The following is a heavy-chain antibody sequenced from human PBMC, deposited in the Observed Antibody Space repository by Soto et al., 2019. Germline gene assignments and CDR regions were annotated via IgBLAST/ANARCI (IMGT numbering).Heavy chain of an antibody. Sequence: GGSLRLSCAASGFTFSSYAMHWVRQAPGKGLEWVAVISYDGSNKYYADSVKGRFTISRDNSKNTLYLQMNSLRAEDTAVYYCASGSSSGWYYYYYGMDVWGQGTTVTVSS. V-gene: IGHV3-30*04. D-gene: IGHD6-19*01. CDR2: ISYDGSNK. J-gene: IGHJ6*02. CDR1: GFTFSSYA. CDR3: ASGSSSGWYYYYYGMDV.